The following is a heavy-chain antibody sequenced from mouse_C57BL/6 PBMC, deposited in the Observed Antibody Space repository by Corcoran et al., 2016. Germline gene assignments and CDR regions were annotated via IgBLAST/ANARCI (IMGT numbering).Heavy chain of an antibody. J-gene: IGHJ3*02. CDR3: ARLDSSGSQ. V-gene: IGHV1-81*01. CDR2: IYPRSGNT. Sequence: QVQLQQSGAELARPGASVKLSCKASGYTFTSYGISWVKQRTGQGLEWIGEIYPRSGNTYYNEKFKGKATLTADKSSSTAYMELRSLTSEDSAVYFCARLDSSGSQWGQGTLVTVSA. CDR1: GYTFTSYG. D-gene: IGHD3-2*02.